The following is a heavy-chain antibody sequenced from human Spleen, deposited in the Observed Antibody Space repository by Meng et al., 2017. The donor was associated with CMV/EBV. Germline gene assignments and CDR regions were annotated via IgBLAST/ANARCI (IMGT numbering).Heavy chain of an antibody. CDR3: ARELQTARGYYFDY. CDR2: ISAYNGNT. V-gene: IGHV1-18*01. D-gene: IGHD2-21*02. Sequence: ASGYTFTRYGISWVRQAPGQGLEWMGWISAYNGNTNYAQKLQGRVTMTTDTSTSTAYMELRSLRSDDTAVYYCARELQTARGYYFDYWGQGTLVTVSS. CDR1: GYTFTRYG. J-gene: IGHJ4*02.